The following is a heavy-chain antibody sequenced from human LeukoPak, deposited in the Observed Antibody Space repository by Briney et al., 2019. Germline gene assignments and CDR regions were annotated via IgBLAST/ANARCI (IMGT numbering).Heavy chain of an antibody. J-gene: IGHJ4*02. Sequence: ASVKVSCKASGYTFTSYDINWVRQAPGQGLEWMGRINPNSGGTNYAQKFQGRVTMTRDTSISTAYMELSRLRSDDTAVYYCARGRTAGSGYANDYWGQGTLVTVSS. CDR1: GYTFTSYD. D-gene: IGHD3-22*01. CDR2: INPNSGGT. CDR3: ARGRTAGSGYANDY. V-gene: IGHV1-2*06.